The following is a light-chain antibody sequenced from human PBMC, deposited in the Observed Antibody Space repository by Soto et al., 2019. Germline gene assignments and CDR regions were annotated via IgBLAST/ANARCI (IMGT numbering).Light chain of an antibody. V-gene: IGKV3-15*01. CDR1: QSGGCK. CDR3: HQYNERPPWK. CDR2: VAS. Sequence: VMTQSQATLYVSPGDRATLSCRASQSGGCKVAWYQQQPGQAPRPLIYVASSRASGIPARVSDSGSGEDFTLTIISLQSNEGGVYYCHQYNERPPWKFGQGTKWDIK. J-gene: IGKJ1*01.